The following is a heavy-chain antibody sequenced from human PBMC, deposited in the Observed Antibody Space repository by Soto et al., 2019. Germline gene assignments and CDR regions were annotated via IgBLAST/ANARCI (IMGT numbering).Heavy chain of an antibody. V-gene: IGHV4-59*01. CDR2: THYSGSA. CDR3: AAAVPAEYVFPYYYMDV. CDR1: GASISSYH. J-gene: IGHJ6*03. Sequence: QVQLQESGPGLVKPSETLSLTCTVSGASISSYHWSWIRQTRGKGLEWSGYTHYSGSANYKPTLKSRVNFSVGTSQNPVSLKLSSVIAADAGVYYCAAAVPAEYVFPYYYMDVWGKGTTVTVSS. D-gene: IGHD3-16*01.